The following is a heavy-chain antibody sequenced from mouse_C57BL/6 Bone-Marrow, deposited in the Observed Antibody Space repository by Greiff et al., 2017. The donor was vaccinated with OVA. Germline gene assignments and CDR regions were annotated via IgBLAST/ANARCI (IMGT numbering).Heavy chain of an antibody. Sequence: QVQLKESGPELVKPGASVKISCKASGYAFSSSWMNWVKQRPGKGLEWIGRIYPGDGDTNYNGKFKGKATLTADKSSSTAYMQLSSLTSEDSAVYFCARSWTTVPFDYWGQGTTLTVSS. CDR1: GYAFSSSW. J-gene: IGHJ2*01. V-gene: IGHV1-82*01. CDR3: ARSWTTVPFDY. D-gene: IGHD1-1*01. CDR2: IYPGDGDT.